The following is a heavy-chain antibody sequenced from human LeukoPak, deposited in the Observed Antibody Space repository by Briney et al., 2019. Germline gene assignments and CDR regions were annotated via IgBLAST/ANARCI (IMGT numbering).Heavy chain of an antibody. D-gene: IGHD6-13*01. CDR3: AKDPSAAAETLFDY. V-gene: IGHV3-15*01. Sequence: PGGSLRLSCAASGFTFSNAWMSWVRQAPGKGLEWVGRIKSKTDGGTTDYAAPVKGRFTISRDNSKNTLYLQMNSLGAEDTALYYCAKDPSAAAETLFDYWGQGTLVTVSS. CDR1: GFTFSNAW. J-gene: IGHJ4*02. CDR2: IKSKTDGGTT.